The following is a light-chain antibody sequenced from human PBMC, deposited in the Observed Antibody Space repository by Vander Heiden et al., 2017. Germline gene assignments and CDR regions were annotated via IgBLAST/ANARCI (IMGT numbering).Light chain of an antibody. CDR3: QQYNNWPPT. CDR2: GAS. CDR1: QSVSSN. Sequence: EIVMTHSPATLSVSPGERATLSCRASQSVSSNLAWYQQKPGQAPRLLIYGASTRATGVPARFSGSGSGTDFTFTISSLQSEDFAVYYCQQYNNWPPTFGQGTKVEIK. V-gene: IGKV3-15*01. J-gene: IGKJ1*01.